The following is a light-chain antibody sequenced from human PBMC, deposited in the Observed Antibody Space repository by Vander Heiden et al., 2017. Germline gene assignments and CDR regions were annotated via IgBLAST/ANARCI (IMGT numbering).Light chain of an antibody. CDR1: QTASSNY. CDR3: QQDYTSHT. Sequence: EIVLTQSPGTLSLSPGERATLSCSASQTASSNYLAWYQQKPGQAPRPLIDGASARANGIPDRFSGSGSGTDFTLTSRRLEPKDFAVYYWQQDYTSHTCGRGTKVEIK. CDR2: GAS. J-gene: IGKJ1*01. V-gene: IGKV3-20*01.